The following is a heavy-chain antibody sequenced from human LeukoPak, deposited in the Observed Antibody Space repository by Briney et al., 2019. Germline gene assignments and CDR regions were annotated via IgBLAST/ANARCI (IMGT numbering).Heavy chain of an antibody. CDR1: GYTSISYW. CDR2: INSDGSST. V-gene: IGHV3-74*01. Sequence: PGGSLRLSCAAPGYTSISYWMHWGCQGPGKGLVWVSRINSDGSSTNYADSVKGRFTISRDNAKNTLDLQMNSLRDEDTAIYYCARTNQGAFDIWGQGTMVTVSS. J-gene: IGHJ3*02. D-gene: IGHD1-14*01. CDR3: ARTNQGAFDI.